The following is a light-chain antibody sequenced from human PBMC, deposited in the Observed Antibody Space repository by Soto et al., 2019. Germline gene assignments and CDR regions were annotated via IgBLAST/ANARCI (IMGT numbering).Light chain of an antibody. CDR3: QQSDSTSWT. V-gene: IGKV1-39*01. CDR2: AAS. J-gene: IGKJ1*01. Sequence: DIQMTQSPSSLSASVGDRVTITCRASQSISSYLNWYQQKPGKAPKLLIYAASSLQSGVPSRFSGSGSGADFTLTISTLQPEDFATYYCQQSDSTSWTFCQGTKVEIK. CDR1: QSISSY.